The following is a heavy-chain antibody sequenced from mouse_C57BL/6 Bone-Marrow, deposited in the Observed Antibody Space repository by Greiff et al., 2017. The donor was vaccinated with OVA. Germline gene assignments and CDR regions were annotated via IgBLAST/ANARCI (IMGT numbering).Heavy chain of an antibody. Sequence: EVKLMESGPGLVKPSQTVFLTCTVTGISITTGNYRWSWIRQFPGNKLEWLGYIYYSGTITYNPSLTSRTTITRDTPKNQFFLEMNSLTAEDTATKYCARDARGSSYWYFDVWGTGTTVTVSS. D-gene: IGHD1-1*01. J-gene: IGHJ1*03. V-gene: IGHV3-5*01. CDR3: ARDARGSSYWYFDV. CDR1: GISITTGNYR. CDR2: IYYSGTI.